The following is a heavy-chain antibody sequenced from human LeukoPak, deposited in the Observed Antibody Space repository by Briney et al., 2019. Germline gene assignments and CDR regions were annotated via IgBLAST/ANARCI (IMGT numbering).Heavy chain of an antibody. CDR2: IYSGGST. CDR3: ARETYYYDSSGYGSAFDI. D-gene: IGHD3-22*01. J-gene: IGHJ3*02. CDR1: GFTVSSNY. Sequence: PGGSLRLSCAASGFTVSSNYMSWVRQAPGKGLEWVSVIYSGGSTYYPASVKGRFTISRDNSKNTLYLQMNRVRAEDTAVYYCARETYYYDSSGYGSAFDIWGQGTMVTVSS. V-gene: IGHV3-53*01.